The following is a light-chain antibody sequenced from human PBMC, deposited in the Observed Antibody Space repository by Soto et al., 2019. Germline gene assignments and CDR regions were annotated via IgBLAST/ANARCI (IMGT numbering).Light chain of an antibody. Sequence: DIQMTQSPSSLSASVGDRVTITCRASQSISSYLNWYQQXPGKAPKLLIYAASSLQSGVPSRFSGSGSGTDFTLTISSLQPEDFATYYCQQSYSTWTFGQGTKVDIK. CDR1: QSISSY. V-gene: IGKV1-39*01. CDR3: QQSYSTWT. CDR2: AAS. J-gene: IGKJ1*01.